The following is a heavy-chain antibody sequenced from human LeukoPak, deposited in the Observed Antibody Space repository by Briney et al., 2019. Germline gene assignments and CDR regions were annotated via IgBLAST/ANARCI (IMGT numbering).Heavy chain of an antibody. J-gene: IGHJ4*02. CDR3: ARVSGESLSGSFQLDY. Sequence: ASVKVSCKSSGYTFTGYYMHWVRQAPGQGLEWMGWIYPSSGGTNYAQKFQGSVTMTRDTSTSTAYMDLSRLRSDDTAVYYCARVSGESLSGSFQLDYWGQGNLVTVSS. V-gene: IGHV1-2*02. D-gene: IGHD3-10*01. CDR2: IYPSSGGT. CDR1: GYTFTGYY.